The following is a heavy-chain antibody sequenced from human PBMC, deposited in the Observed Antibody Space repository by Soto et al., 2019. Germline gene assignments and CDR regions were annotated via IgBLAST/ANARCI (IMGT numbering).Heavy chain of an antibody. D-gene: IGHD3-10*01. Sequence: PGGSLRLSCAASGFAFSAYSMNWVRQTSGKGLEWVSIISSTSGTISYADSVKGRFTTSRDNAKNSLYLQMNSLRAEDTAVYYCARDPFYYGAGSYRAFGSGYFDYWGQGTLVTVSS. CDR2: ISSTSGTI. V-gene: IGHV3-48*01. CDR1: GFAFSAYS. J-gene: IGHJ4*02. CDR3: ARDPFYYGAGSYRAFGSGYFDY.